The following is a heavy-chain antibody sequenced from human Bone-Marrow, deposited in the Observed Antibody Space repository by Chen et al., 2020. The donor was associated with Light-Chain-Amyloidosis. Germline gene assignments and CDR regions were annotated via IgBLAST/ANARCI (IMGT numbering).Heavy chain of an antibody. CDR1: GVTFSSYA. CDR3: AKDFRVGATWIGDGWFDP. CDR2: ISGSGGST. V-gene: IGHV3-23*01. D-gene: IGHD1-26*01. J-gene: IGHJ5*02. Sequence: EVQLLESGGGLVQPGGSLRLSCAASGVTFSSYAMSWVRQAPGKGLEWVLAISGSGGSTYYADSVKGRFTISRDNSKNTLYLQMNSLRAEDTAVYYCAKDFRVGATWIGDGWFDPWGQGTLVTVSS.